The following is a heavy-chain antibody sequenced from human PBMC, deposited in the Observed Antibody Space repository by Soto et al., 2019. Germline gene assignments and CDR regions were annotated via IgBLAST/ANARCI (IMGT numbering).Heavy chain of an antibody. J-gene: IGHJ6*02. CDR2: IYHSGST. Sequence: PSETLSLTCAVSGGSISSSNWWSWVRQPPGKGLEWIGEIYHSGSTNYNPSLKSRVTISVDKSKNQFSLKLSSVTAADTAVYYCARSHIAAAGLGYYYYGMDVWGQGTTVTVSS. D-gene: IGHD6-13*01. V-gene: IGHV4-4*02. CDR3: ARSHIAAAGLGYYYYGMDV. CDR1: GGSISSSNW.